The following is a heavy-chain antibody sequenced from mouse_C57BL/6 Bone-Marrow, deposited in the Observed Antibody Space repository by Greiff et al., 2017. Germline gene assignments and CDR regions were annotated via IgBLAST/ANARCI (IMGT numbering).Heavy chain of an antibody. CDR1: GFTFSDYG. Sequence: EVKVVESGGGLVQPGGSLKLSCAASGFTFSDYGMAWVRQAPRKGPEWVAFISNLAYSIYYADTVTGRFTISRENAKNTLYLEMSSLRSEDTAMYYCARPHYYGSSFWYFDVWGTGTTVTVSS. CDR2: ISNLAYSI. D-gene: IGHD1-1*01. V-gene: IGHV5-15*01. J-gene: IGHJ1*03. CDR3: ARPHYYGSSFWYFDV.